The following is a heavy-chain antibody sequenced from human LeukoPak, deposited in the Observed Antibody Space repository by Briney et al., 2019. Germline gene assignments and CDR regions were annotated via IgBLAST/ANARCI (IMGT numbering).Heavy chain of an antibody. Sequence: GSLRLSCAASGFSFSSSWMHWVRQVPGKGLELVSRINDDETSTTYAESVKGRFTISRDNAKNTLFLQMNSLRAEDTAVYYCARDPYSGAYGNTYYYYMDVWGKGTTVTISS. J-gene: IGHJ6*03. CDR3: ARDPYSGAYGNTYYYYMDV. D-gene: IGHD1-26*01. V-gene: IGHV3-74*01. CDR1: GFSFSSSW. CDR2: INDDETST.